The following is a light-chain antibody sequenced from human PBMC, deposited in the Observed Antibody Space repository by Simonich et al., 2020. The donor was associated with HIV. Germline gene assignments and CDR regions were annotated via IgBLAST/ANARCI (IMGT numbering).Light chain of an antibody. CDR2: GAS. J-gene: IGKJ3*01. Sequence: EIVMTQSPATLSVSPGERATLSGRASQSVGSNLAWYHQKPGQAPRLLIYGASTRATGSPARFSGRGSGTDFTLTISSMQSEDFAVYYCQQYNNWPLGFGPGTKVDIK. CDR1: QSVGSN. V-gene: IGKV3-15*01. CDR3: QQYNNWPLG.